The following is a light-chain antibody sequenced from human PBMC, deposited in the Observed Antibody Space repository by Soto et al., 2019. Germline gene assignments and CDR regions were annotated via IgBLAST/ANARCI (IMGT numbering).Light chain of an antibody. CDR1: QSVSSSY. CDR3: QQYGSLPQT. J-gene: IGKJ1*01. CDR2: GAS. V-gene: IGKV3-20*01. Sequence: EIVLTQSPGTLSLSPGERATLSCRAGQSVSSSYLAWYQQKPGQAPRLVIYGASSRATGIPDRFSGSGSGTDFTLTISRLEPEDFAVYYCQQYGSLPQTFGQGTKVDIK.